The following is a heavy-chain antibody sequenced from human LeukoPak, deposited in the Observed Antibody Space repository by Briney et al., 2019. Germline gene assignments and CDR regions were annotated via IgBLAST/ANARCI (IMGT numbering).Heavy chain of an antibody. CDR1: GYTFTGYY. CDR3: ARVNCGGDCSNWFDP. Sequence: GASVKVSCKASGYTFTGYYMHRVRQAPGQGLEWMGWINPNSGGTNYAQKFQGRVTMTRDTSISTAYMELSSLRSEDTAVYYCARVNCGGDCSNWFDPWGQGTLVTVSS. D-gene: IGHD2-21*02. CDR2: INPNSGGT. V-gene: IGHV1-2*02. J-gene: IGHJ5*02.